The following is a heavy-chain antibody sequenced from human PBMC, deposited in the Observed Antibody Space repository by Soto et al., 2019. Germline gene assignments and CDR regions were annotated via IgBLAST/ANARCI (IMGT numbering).Heavy chain of an antibody. CDR2: IYHSGST. CDR3: ARVPDR. J-gene: IGHJ5*02. Sequence: PSETLSLTCAVSGGYISSGGYSWSWIRQPPGKGLEWIGYIYHSGSTNYNPSLKSRVTISRDTSKNQFSLKLRSVIAADTAVYYCARVPDRWGQGTLVTVSS. CDR1: GGYISSGGYS. V-gene: IGHV4-30-2*01. D-gene: IGHD2-2*01.